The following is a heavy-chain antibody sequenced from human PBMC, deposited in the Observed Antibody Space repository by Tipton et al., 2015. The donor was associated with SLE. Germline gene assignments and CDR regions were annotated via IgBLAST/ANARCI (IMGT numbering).Heavy chain of an antibody. J-gene: IGHJ4*02. CDR3: ARSGGFGELLFDY. Sequence: TLSLTCTVSGGSISSYYWSWIRQPPGKGLEWIGYIYTSGSTNYNPSLTSRVTISVDTSKKQFSLKLSSVTAADTAVYYCARSGGFGELLFDYWGQGTLVTVSS. CDR2: IYTSGST. D-gene: IGHD3-10*01. V-gene: IGHV4-59*01. CDR1: GGSISSYY.